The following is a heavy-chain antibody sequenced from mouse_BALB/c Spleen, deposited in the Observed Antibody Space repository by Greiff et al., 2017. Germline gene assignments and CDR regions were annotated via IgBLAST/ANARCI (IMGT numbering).Heavy chain of an antibody. D-gene: IGHD1-1*01. CDR2: ISYSGST. CDR3: ARTYYYGSSYWYFDV. J-gene: IGHJ1*01. V-gene: IGHV3-8*02. Sequence: EVQRVESGPSLVKPSQTLSLTCSVTGDSITSGYWNWIRKFPGNKLEYMGYISYSGSTYYNPSLKSRISITRDTSKNQYYLQLNSVTTEDTATYYCARTYYYGSSYWYFDVWGAGTTVTVSS. CDR1: GDSITSGY.